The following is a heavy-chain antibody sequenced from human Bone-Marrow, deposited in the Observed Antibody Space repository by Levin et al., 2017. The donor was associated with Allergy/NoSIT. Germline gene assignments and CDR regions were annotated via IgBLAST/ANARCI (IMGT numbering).Heavy chain of an antibody. J-gene: IGHJ4*02. CDR1: GFTFRSSA. CDR3: ARGMYYDFWYGYYND. Sequence: LSLTCAASGFTFRSSAMHWVRQAPGKGLEWVAVISYDGSSKYYADSVKGRFTLSRDNSKNTLYLQMNSLRPEDTAVYYCARGMYYDFWYGYYNDWGQGTLVTVSS. V-gene: IGHV3-30*04. D-gene: IGHD3-3*01. CDR2: ISYDGSSK.